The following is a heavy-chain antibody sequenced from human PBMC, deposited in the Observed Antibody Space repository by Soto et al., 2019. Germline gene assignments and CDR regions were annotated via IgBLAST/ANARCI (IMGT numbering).Heavy chain of an antibody. CDR3: ARMRGSYDFDY. V-gene: IGHV3-21*01. CDR1: GFTFSSYS. CDR2: ITSSTSYI. Sequence: EVQLVESGRGLVKPGGSLRLSCAASGFTFSSYSMNWVRQAPGKGLEWVSSITSSTSYIDYADSVKGRFTISRDNAKNSLYLQMNSLRAEDTAVYYCARMRGSYDFDYWGQGTLVTVSS. D-gene: IGHD1-26*01. J-gene: IGHJ4*02.